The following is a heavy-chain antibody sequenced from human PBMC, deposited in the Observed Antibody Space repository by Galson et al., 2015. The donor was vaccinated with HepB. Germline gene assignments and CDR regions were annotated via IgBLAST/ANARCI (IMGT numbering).Heavy chain of an antibody. D-gene: IGHD6-13*01. V-gene: IGHV3-33*01. CDR1: GFTFSSYG. J-gene: IGHJ6*02. CDR2: IWYDGSNK. Sequence: SLRLSCAASGFTFSSYGMHWVRQAPGKGLEWVAVIWYDGSNKYYADSVKGRFTISRDNSKNTLYLQMNSLRAEDTAVYYCARDRARYSSSEDGMDVWGQGTTVTVSS. CDR3: ARDRARYSSSEDGMDV.